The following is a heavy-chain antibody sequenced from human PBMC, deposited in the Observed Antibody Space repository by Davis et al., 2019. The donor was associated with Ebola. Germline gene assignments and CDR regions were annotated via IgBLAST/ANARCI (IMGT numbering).Heavy chain of an antibody. Sequence: KVSCTGSAYSFTSYWICWLRQLPGKVLEWMGIIYPGDSDTRYSPSFQVQVTISADKSISTAYLQWSSLKASDTAMYYCARQGSVYQLLQRTFDTWGQGTMVTVSS. D-gene: IGHD2-2*01. CDR1: AYSFTSYW. CDR3: ARQGSVYQLLQRTFDT. J-gene: IGHJ3*02. V-gene: IGHV5-51*01. CDR2: IYPGDSDT.